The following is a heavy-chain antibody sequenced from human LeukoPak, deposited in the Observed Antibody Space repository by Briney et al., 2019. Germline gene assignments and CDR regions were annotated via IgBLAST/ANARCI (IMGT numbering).Heavy chain of an antibody. J-gene: IGHJ4*02. CDR1: AGSMTGFY. CDR3: ARDYGWGYSYGPHFDY. V-gene: IGHV4-59*01. D-gene: IGHD5-18*01. CDR2: IYYTGRT. Sequence: SETLSLTCTVSAGSMTGFYWNWIRQSPGKGLEWIGYIYYTGRTNFNPSLKSRVSISIDTSKNQFSLKLSSVTAADTAVYYCARDYGWGYSYGPHFDYWGQGAPVTVSS.